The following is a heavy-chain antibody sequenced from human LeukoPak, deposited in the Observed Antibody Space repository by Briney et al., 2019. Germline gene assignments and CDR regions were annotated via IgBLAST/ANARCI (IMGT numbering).Heavy chain of an antibody. J-gene: IGHJ4*02. CDR2: IYPGDSDT. CDR1: GYSFNAYY. CDR3: ARGLGKWELQDY. D-gene: IGHD1-26*01. V-gene: IGHV5-51*01. Sequence: GESLKISCKGSGYSFNAYYIAWVRQMPGKDLEWMGAIYPGDSDTTYSPSLQGQVTISADKSATTAYLQWNSLKASDTAIYYCARGLGKWELQDYWGQGTLVTVSS.